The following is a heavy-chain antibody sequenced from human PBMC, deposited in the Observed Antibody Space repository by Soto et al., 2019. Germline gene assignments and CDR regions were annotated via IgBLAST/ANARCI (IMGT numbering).Heavy chain of an antibody. CDR2: LSGYNGNT. CDR1: GYTFTSHG. CDR3: ARGSIDSGGWVFDY. Sequence: QVRLVQSGAEVKKPGASVMVSCRASGYTFTSHGFNWVPQAPGQGLEWMGWLSGYNGNTKYAQKFKDRVTMTTDTSTSTGYMEVRSLRSDDTAVYYCARGSIDSGGWVFDYLGQGTQFTVSS. J-gene: IGHJ4*02. V-gene: IGHV1-18*01. D-gene: IGHD6-19*01.